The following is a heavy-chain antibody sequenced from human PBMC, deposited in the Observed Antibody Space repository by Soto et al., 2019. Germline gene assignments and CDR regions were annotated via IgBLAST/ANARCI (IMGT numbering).Heavy chain of an antibody. V-gene: IGHV1-69*13. CDR3: ARDSGAAESNQAYYYSGMDV. D-gene: IGHD6-13*01. CDR2: IIPIFGTA. Sequence: SVEVSCKXSGGTFSSYAISWVRQAPGQGLEWMGGIIPIFGTANYAQKFQGRVTITADESTSTAYMELSSLRSEDTAVYYCARDSGAAESNQAYYYSGMDVWGQGTTVTVSS. CDR1: GGTFSSYA. J-gene: IGHJ6*02.